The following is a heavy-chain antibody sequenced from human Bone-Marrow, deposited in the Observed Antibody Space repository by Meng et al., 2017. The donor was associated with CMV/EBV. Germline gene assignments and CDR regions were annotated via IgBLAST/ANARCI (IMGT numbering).Heavy chain of an antibody. CDR3: ARGLISVDP. J-gene: IGHJ5*02. V-gene: IGHV3-48*03. Sequence: GESLKISCAASGFTFSNYEMNWVRQAPGQGLEWVSYISTSGSTMYYADSVKGRFTVSRDNAKNSLYLQMNSLRAEDTAVYYCARGLISVDPWGQGTLVTVSS. D-gene: IGHD3-10*01. CDR1: GFTFSNYE. CDR2: ISTSGSTM.